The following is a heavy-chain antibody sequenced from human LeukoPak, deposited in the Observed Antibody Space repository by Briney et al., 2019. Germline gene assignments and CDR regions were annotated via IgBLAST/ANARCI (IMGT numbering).Heavy chain of an antibody. J-gene: IGHJ4*02. CDR2: IYYSGST. D-gene: IGHD5-18*01. CDR3: ARHFGNIQLWLPEVYYFDY. Sequence: KPSETLSLTCTVSGGSISSSSYYWGWIRQPPGKGLEWIGSIYYSGSTYYNPSLKSRVTISVDTSKNQFSLKLSSVTAADTAVYYCARHFGNIQLWLPEVYYFDYWGQGTLVTVSS. V-gene: IGHV4-39*01. CDR1: GGSISSSSYY.